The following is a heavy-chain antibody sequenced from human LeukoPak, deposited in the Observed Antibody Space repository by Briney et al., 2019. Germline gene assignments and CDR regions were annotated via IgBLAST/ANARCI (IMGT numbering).Heavy chain of an antibody. CDR3: ARVNAFKSTPCGMDV. J-gene: IGHJ6*04. CDR1: GFTFSSYE. V-gene: IGHV3-48*03. Sequence: QPGGSLRLSCAASGFTFSSYEMNWVRQAPGKGLEWVSYISSSGSTIYYADSVKGRFTISRDNAKNSLYLQMNSLRAEDTAVYYCARVNAFKSTPCGMDVWGKGTTVTVSS. D-gene: IGHD2/OR15-2a*01. CDR2: ISSSGSTI.